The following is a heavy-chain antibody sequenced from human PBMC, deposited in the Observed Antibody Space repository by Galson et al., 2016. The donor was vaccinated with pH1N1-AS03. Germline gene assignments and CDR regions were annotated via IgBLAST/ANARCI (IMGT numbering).Heavy chain of an antibody. V-gene: IGHV3-23*01. CDR3: AKDRSSWPPGWGSVDS. D-gene: IGHD6-13*01. J-gene: IGHJ4*02. CDR1: GFTFSSYG. Sequence: SLRLSCATSGFTFSSYGMTWVRRAPGKGLEWVSSISVTGGSTYYADSVKGRFTISRDHSKNTLYLQVSSLRAEDTAVYYCAKDRSSWPPGWGSVDSWGQGTLVTVSS. CDR2: ISVTGGST.